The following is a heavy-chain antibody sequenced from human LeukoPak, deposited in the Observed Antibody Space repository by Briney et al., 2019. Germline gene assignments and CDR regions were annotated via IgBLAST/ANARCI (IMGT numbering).Heavy chain of an antibody. V-gene: IGHV3-23*01. D-gene: IGHD2-15*01. CDR2: ISGSGTVT. CDR1: GFSVSDAW. J-gene: IGHJ4*02. CDR3: AKTSVGEGRIIGSGYFDN. Sequence: GGSLRLSCAASGFSVSDAWMNWVRQAPGKGLEWVSIISGSGTVTYYADSVKGRFTISRDNSKNTLYLQMNSLRAEDTAVYYCAKTSVGEGRIIGSGYFDNWGQGTLVTVSS.